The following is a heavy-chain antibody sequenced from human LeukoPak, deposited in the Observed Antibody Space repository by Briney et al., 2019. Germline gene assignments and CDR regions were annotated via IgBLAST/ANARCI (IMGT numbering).Heavy chain of an antibody. Sequence: GGSLRLSCAASGFTFGTYAMNWGRQAPGKGLEWVSYISSSSSTIYFPDSVKGRFTISRDNAKNSLYLQMNGLRDEDTAVYYCARDAGSGYFDYWGQRTLVTVSS. D-gene: IGHD6-19*01. CDR1: GFTFGTYA. J-gene: IGHJ4*02. CDR2: ISSSSSTI. CDR3: ARDAGSGYFDY. V-gene: IGHV3-48*02.